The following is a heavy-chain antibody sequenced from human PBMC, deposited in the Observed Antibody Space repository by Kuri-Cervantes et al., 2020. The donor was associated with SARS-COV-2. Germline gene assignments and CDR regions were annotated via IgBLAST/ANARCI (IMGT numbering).Heavy chain of an antibody. CDR1: GGSISSYY. CDR2: IYYSGST. CDR3: ARDSPNYAVRDYYCYYGMDV. Sequence: SETLSLTCTVSGGSISSYYWSWIRQPPGKGLEWIGYIYYSGSTNYNPSLKSRVTISVDTSKNQFSLKLSSVTAADTAVYYCARDSPNYAVRDYYCYYGMDVWGQGTTVTVSS. J-gene: IGHJ6*02. V-gene: IGHV4-59*12. D-gene: IGHD4/OR15-4a*01.